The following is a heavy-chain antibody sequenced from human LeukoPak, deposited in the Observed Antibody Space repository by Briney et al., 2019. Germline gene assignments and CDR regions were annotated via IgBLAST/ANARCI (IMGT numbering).Heavy chain of an antibody. CDR1: GYTFTGYY. J-gene: IGHJ5*02. CDR2: INPNTGGT. V-gene: IGHV1-2*06. Sequence: ASVEVSCKASGYTFTGYYIHWVRQAPGQGLEWMGRINPNTGGTDYARKFQGRVTMTRDTSITTAYMELSRLASDDTAIYYCAKVPPSITAAGNWLGPWGQGALVTVSS. D-gene: IGHD6-13*01. CDR3: AKVPPSITAAGNWLGP.